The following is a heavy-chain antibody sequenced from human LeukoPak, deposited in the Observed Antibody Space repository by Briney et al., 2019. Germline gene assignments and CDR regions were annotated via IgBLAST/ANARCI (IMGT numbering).Heavy chain of an antibody. CDR1: GFTFTNFW. CDR3: AELGITMIGGV. J-gene: IGHJ6*04. V-gene: IGHV3-7*01. Sequence: PGGSLRLSCEASGFTFTNFWMSWVRQAPGKRPEWVANIREDGSEKKYVDSVKGRFTISRDNAKNSIYLQMNSLRVEDTAVYYCAELGITMIGGVWGKGTTVTISS. CDR2: IREDGSEK. D-gene: IGHD3-10*02.